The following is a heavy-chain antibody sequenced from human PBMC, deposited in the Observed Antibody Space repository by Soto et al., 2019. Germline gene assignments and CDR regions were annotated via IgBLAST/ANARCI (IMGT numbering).Heavy chain of an antibody. V-gene: IGHV1-18*01. J-gene: IGHJ3*02. CDR2: ISAYNGNT. CDR1: GYTFTSYG. D-gene: IGHD6-19*01. CDR3: ARASKQWLHGYDAFDI. Sequence: QVQLVQSGAEVKKPGASVKVSCKASGYTFTSYGISWVRLAPGQGLEWMGWISAYNGNTNYAQKLQGRVTMTTDTSTSTAYMELRSLRSDDTAVYYCARASKQWLHGYDAFDIWGQGTMVTVSS.